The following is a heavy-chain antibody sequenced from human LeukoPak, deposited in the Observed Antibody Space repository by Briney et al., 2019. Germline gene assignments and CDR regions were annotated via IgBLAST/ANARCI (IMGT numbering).Heavy chain of an antibody. Sequence: GGSLRLSCAASGFTFSHYGMHRVRQTPGAGLEWVAVIWSDGSDKYYAKSVKGRFTISRDNSKNSLFLQMNSLRAEDTAVYYCAKDAQRGFDYSNSLQNWGQGILVTVSS. CDR2: IWSDGSDK. D-gene: IGHD4-11*01. CDR1: GFTFSHYG. V-gene: IGHV3-33*06. CDR3: AKDAQRGFDYSNSLQN. J-gene: IGHJ1*01.